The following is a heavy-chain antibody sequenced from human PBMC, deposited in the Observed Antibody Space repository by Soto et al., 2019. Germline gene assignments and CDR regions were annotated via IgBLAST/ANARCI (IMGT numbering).Heavy chain of an antibody. V-gene: IGHV3-30-3*01. CDR2: ISYDGSNK. CDR1: GFTFSSYA. Sequence: QVPLVESGGGVVQPGRSLRLSCAASGFTFSSYAMHWVRQAPGKGLEWVAVISYDGSNKYYADSVKGRFTISRDNSKNTLYLQMNSLRAEDTAVYYCARVLTGTHPEGLYGMDVWGQGTTVTVSS. CDR3: ARVLTGTHPEGLYGMDV. J-gene: IGHJ6*02. D-gene: IGHD1-7*01.